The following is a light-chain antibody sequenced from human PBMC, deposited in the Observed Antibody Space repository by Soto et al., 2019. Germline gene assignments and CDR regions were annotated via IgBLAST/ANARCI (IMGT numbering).Light chain of an antibody. CDR1: SSNIGAGYD. J-gene: IGLJ3*02. Sequence: QSVLTQPPSVSEAPGQRVTISCTGNSSNIGAGYDVHWYQQLPGKAPKLLIFGNSHRPSGVPDRFFGSKSGTSASLAITGLQAEDEADYYCQSYDRSLSGSVFGGGTKLTVL. CDR2: GNS. CDR3: QSYDRSLSGSV. V-gene: IGLV1-40*01.